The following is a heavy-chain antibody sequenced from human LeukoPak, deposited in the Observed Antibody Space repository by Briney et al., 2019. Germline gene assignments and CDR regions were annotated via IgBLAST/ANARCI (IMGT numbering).Heavy chain of an antibody. J-gene: IGHJ4*02. CDR3: ARDRRDGYNVLDY. CDR2: MKQDGSET. Sequence: GGSLRLSCAASGFTFSSYWMTWVRQAPERGLEWVANMKQDGSETYYVDSVKGRFTISRDNAKNSLYLQMNSLRAEDTAMYYCARDRRDGYNVLDYWGQGTLVTVSS. CDR1: GFTFSSYW. V-gene: IGHV3-7*01. D-gene: IGHD5-24*01.